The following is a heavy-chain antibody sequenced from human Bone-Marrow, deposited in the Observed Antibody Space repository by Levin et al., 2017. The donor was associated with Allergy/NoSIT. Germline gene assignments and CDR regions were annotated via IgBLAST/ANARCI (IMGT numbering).Heavy chain of an antibody. V-gene: IGHV3-66*02. CDR2: IYSGDNS. Sequence: QSGGSLRLSCAPSGFSVSTNYMSWVRQAPGKGLEWVSIIYSGDNSYYTDSVRGRFTISRDNSKNTLCLQMNSLRVEDTAVYYCARDTGRGYCSGGNCHAAFDVWGQGTMVTVSS. CDR1: GFSVSTNY. D-gene: IGHD2-15*01. CDR3: ARDTGRGYCSGGNCHAAFDV. J-gene: IGHJ3*01.